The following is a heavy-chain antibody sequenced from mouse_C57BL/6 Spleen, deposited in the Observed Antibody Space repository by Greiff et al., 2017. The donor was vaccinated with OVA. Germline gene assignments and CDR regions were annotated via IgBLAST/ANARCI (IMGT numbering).Heavy chain of an antibody. Sequence: EVKLVESGGGLVKPGGSLKLSCAASGFTFSSYAMSWVRQTPEKRLEWVATISDGGSYTYYPDNVKGRFTISRDNAKNNLYLQMSHLKSEDTAMYYGAREGEMITTSWYFDVWGTGTTVTVSS. CDR2: ISDGGSYT. D-gene: IGHD2-4*01. CDR1: GFTFSSYA. CDR3: AREGEMITTSWYFDV. V-gene: IGHV5-4*01. J-gene: IGHJ1*03.